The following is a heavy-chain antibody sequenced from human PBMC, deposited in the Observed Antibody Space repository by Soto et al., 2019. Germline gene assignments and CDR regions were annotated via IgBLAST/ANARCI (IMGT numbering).Heavy chain of an antibody. CDR2: FYDSGST. J-gene: IGHJ6*02. CDR3: AASAPPATNYYYAMDV. Sequence: SETLSLTCTVSGGSVSSGSFYWSWIRRPPGKGLEGIGYFYDSGSTNYNPSLRRRVTMSVDTSKNQFSLKLSSVTAADTAVYYCAASAPPATNYYYAMDVWGQGTTVTVSS. V-gene: IGHV4-61*01. CDR1: GGSVSSGSFY. D-gene: IGHD5-12*01.